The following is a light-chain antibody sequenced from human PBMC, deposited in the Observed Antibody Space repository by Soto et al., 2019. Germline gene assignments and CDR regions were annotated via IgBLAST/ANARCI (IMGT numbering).Light chain of an antibody. CDR1: SSNIGAGYD. CDR3: QSYDISLSGV. J-gene: IGLJ1*01. V-gene: IGLV1-40*01. Sequence: QSVLTQPPSVSGATGQRVTISCTGSSSNIGAGYDVHWYQQLPGTAPKLLIYGNINRPSGVPDRFSGSKSGTSASLAITGLQPEYEADYYCQSYDISLSGVFGTGTKVTVL. CDR2: GNI.